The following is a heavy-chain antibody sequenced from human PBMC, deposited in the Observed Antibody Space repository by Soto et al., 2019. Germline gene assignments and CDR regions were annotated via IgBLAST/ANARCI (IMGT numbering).Heavy chain of an antibody. J-gene: IGHJ6*02. Sequence: GGSLTLSCVASGFTFSSHGMHWVRQAPGKGLEWVAVMSYDGSHEYYADSVKGRFTMSRDNSKTILYLQMNSLRLEDTAVYYCAKGSVLRVVEAPLAILGGVDVWGQGAMVTVSS. CDR3: AKGSVLRVVEAPLAILGGVDV. CDR1: GFTFSSHG. CDR2: MSYDGSHE. D-gene: IGHD2-8*01. V-gene: IGHV3-33*06.